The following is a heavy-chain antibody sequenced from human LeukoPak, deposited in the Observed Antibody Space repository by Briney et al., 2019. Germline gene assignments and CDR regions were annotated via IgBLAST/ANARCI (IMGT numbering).Heavy chain of an antibody. CDR3: ARRGTAGLDY. CDR2: IYYSGST. V-gene: IGHV4-39*01. J-gene: IGHJ4*02. CDR1: GGSISSNNHY. Sequence: SETLSLTCTVSGGSISSNNHYWGWIRQPPGKGLEWIASIYYSGSTYYNPSLKSRVIISVDTSKNQFPLKLNSVTAADTAVYYCARRGTAGLDYWGQGTLVTVSS.